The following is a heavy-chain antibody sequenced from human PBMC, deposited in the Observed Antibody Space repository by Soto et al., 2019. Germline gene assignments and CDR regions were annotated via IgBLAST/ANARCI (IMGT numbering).Heavy chain of an antibody. J-gene: IGHJ5*02. D-gene: IGHD1-26*01. CDR2: ISYDGSNK. Sequence: QVQLVESGGGVVQPGRSLRPSCAASGFTFSSYAMHWVRQAPGKGLEWVAVISYDGSNKYYADSVKGRFTISRDNSKNTLYLQMNSLRAEDTAVYYCARYSKWEWELLQDNWFDPWGQGTLVTVSS. CDR3: ARYSKWEWELLQDNWFDP. CDR1: GFTFSSYA. V-gene: IGHV3-30-3*01.